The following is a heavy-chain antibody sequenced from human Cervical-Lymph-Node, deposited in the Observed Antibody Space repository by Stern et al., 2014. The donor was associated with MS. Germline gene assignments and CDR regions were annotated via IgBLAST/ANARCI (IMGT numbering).Heavy chain of an antibody. CDR1: GGSISSGGYY. CDR3: AREYCSSTSCYQWFDP. CDR2: IYYRGST. Sequence: QVQLQESGPGLVKPSQTLSLTCTVSGGSISSGGYYWSWIRQHPGKGLEWIGDIYYRGSTYYNPSLKSRVILSVDSSKHQFSLKLSSVTAADTAVYYCAREYCSSTSCYQWFDPWGQGTLVTVSS. V-gene: IGHV4-31*03. D-gene: IGHD2-2*01. J-gene: IGHJ5*02.